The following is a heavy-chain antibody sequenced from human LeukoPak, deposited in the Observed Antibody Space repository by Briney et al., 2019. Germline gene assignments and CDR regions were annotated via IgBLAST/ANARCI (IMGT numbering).Heavy chain of an antibody. D-gene: IGHD3-22*01. CDR3: AKGSSSFYYDSSGYYDLTFDY. CDR1: GFTFSSYA. Sequence: GGSLRLSCAASGFTFSSYAMSWVRQAPGKGPEWVSGISGSGGRTYYADSVKGRFTISRDNSKNTLYLEMNSLRAEDTALYYCAKGSSSFYYDSSGYYDLTFDYWGQGTLVTVSS. J-gene: IGHJ4*02. V-gene: IGHV3-23*01. CDR2: ISGSGGRT.